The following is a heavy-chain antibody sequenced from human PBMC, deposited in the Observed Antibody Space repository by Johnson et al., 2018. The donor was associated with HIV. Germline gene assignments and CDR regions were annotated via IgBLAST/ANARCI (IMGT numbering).Heavy chain of an antibody. V-gene: IGHV3-9*01. Sequence: VQLVESGGGLVQPGGSLRFSCAVSGFTFDDYAMHWVRQAPGKGLEWVSGISWNSGSIGYADSVKGRFTISRDNAKNSLYLQMNSLRAEDTALYYCAKDRKGSSSWLRSGVAFDIWGQGTMVTVSS. CDR1: GFTFDDYA. J-gene: IGHJ3*02. CDR2: ISWNSGSI. D-gene: IGHD6-13*01. CDR3: AKDRKGSSSWLRSGVAFDI.